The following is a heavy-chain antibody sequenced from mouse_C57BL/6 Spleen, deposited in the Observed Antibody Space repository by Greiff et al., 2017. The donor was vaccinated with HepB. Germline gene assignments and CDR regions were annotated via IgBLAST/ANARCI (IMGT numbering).Heavy chain of an antibody. CDR1: GYTFTSYW. CDR3: ATGYPQGYFDY. D-gene: IGHD3-2*02. V-gene: IGHV1-74*01. CDR2: IHPSDSDT. Sequence: QVQLQQPGAELVKPGASVKVSCKASGYTFTSYWMHWVKQRPGQGLEWIGRIHPSDSDTNYNQKFKGKATLTVDKSSSTAYMQISSLTSEDSAVYYCATGYPQGYFDYWGQGTTLTVSS. J-gene: IGHJ2*01.